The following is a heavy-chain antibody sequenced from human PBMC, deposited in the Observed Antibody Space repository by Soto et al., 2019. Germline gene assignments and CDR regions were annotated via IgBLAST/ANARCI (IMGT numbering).Heavy chain of an antibody. CDR3: AKTQTFNGYYGGFDA. J-gene: IGHJ4*02. V-gene: IGHV3-23*01. D-gene: IGHD3-3*01. CDR2: VSGGGAST. Sequence: PGGSLRLSCAATGFSFAGYALTWVRQAPGKGLEWLSAVSGGGASTYYADSVRGRFSISRDVSGNMIYLQLNRLTAGDTATYYCAKTQTFNGYYGGFDAWGQGTRVTVPQ. CDR1: GFSFAGYA.